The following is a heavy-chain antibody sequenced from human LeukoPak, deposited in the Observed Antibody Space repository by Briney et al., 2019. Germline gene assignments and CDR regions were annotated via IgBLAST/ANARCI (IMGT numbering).Heavy chain of an antibody. CDR2: VFYTGKT. V-gene: IGHV4-39*07. CDR3: ARVFDS. Sequence: PSETLSLTCTVSGCSVSTSDYYWGWIRQSPVKGLEWIGDVFYTGKTNYNPSLRGRATISIDTSKNQFSLKLTYVTAADSAVYYCARVFDSWGQGTLVTVSS. CDR1: GCSVSTSDYY. J-gene: IGHJ4*02.